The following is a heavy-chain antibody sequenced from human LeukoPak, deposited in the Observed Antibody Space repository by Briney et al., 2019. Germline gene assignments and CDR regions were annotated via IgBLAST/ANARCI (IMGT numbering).Heavy chain of an antibody. CDR1: GFTFSSYW. CDR2: INSDGSST. J-gene: IGHJ3*02. Sequence: GGSLRLSCAAPGFTFSSYWMHWVRQVPGKGLVWVSRINSDGSSTSYADSVKGRFTISRDNAKNTLYVQMNSLRAEDTAVYYCSTGAGHAFDIWGRGTMVTVSS. V-gene: IGHV3-74*01. CDR3: STGAGHAFDI. D-gene: IGHD1-14*01.